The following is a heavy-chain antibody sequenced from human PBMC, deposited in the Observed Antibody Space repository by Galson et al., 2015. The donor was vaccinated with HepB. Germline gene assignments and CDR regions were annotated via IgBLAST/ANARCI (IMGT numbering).Heavy chain of an antibody. CDR1: GFTFSSYA. CDR2: ISGSGGST. V-gene: IGHV3-23*01. D-gene: IGHD6-13*01. CDR3: AKDRGYSSSWDDAFDI. J-gene: IGHJ3*02. Sequence: SLRLSCAASGFTFSSYAMSWVRQAPGKGLEWVSAISGSGGSTYYADSVKGRFTISRDNSKNTLYLQMNSLRAEDTAVYYCAKDRGYSSSWDDAFDIWGQGTMVTVSS.